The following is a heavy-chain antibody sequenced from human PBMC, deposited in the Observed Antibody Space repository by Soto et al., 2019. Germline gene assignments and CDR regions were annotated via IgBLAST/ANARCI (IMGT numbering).Heavy chain of an antibody. D-gene: IGHD1-26*01. V-gene: IGHV4-30-2*01. CDR2: IQQAGST. J-gene: IGHJ6*02. Sequence: QVQLQESGSGLVKPSQTLSLTGGVSGGTIGSVGYSWSWVRQPPGKGLQWIGHIQQAGSTHYNPSLKIRVTISVDRAKNQFFLQLSSVTAADTAVYFCDRGWTFSDISYAMDVWGQGITVTVSS. CDR1: GGTIGSVGYS. CDR3: DRGWTFSDISYAMDV.